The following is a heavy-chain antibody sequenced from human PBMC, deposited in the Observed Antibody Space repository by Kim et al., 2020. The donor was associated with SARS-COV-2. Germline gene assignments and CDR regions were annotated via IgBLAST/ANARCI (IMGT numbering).Heavy chain of an antibody. CDR3: ARGPYGGSYGLDD. CDR2: VYTAGSN. Sequence: SETLSLTCTVSGGSISTFHWSWIRQPAGKGLEWIGRVYTAGSNYYNPSLKSRVTMSVDTSTNQFSLKLSSVTAADTAVYYCARGPYGGSYGLDDWGQGTL. V-gene: IGHV4-4*07. D-gene: IGHD1-26*01. CDR1: GGSISTFH. J-gene: IGHJ4*02.